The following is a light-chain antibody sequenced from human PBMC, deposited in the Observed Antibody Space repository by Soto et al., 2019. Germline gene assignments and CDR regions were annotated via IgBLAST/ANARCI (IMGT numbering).Light chain of an antibody. Sequence: EIVLTQSPGTLSLSPGERATLSCRASQSVSSSYLAWYQQKPGQAPRLLIYDASRRATGIPDRISGGGSGTDFTLTISRLEPEDFALYYCQQYASSPRTFGQGTKVEIK. CDR2: DAS. CDR1: QSVSSSY. CDR3: QQYASSPRT. V-gene: IGKV3-20*01. J-gene: IGKJ1*01.